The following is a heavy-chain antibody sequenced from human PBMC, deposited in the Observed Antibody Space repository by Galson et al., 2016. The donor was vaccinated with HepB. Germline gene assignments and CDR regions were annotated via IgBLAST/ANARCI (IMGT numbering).Heavy chain of an antibody. CDR2: IYWNDDK. CDR1: GFSLSTSEVG. CDR3: ARNGHTTGWWDY. J-gene: IGHJ4*02. Sequence: PALVNPTQTLTLTCSFSGFSLSTSEVGVAWIRQPPGKALEWLALIYWNDDKRYSPSLKSRLTITKDTSKNQMVLTMTSMDPVDTATYYCARNGHTTGWWDYWGQGTLVTVSS. V-gene: IGHV2-5*01. D-gene: IGHD6-19*01.